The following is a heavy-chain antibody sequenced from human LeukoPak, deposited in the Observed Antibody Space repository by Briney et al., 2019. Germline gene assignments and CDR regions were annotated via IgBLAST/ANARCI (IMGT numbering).Heavy chain of an antibody. V-gene: IGHV3-23*01. CDR2: ISGSGGST. Sequence: PGGSLRLSCAASGFTFSSYGMHWVRQAPGKGLEWVSAISGSGGSTYYADSVKGRFTISRDNSKNTLYLQMNSLRAEDTAVYYCAKSITIIVVSPQAGFDYWGQGTLVTVSS. J-gene: IGHJ4*02. CDR1: GFTFSSYG. D-gene: IGHD3-22*01. CDR3: AKSITIIVVSPQAGFDY.